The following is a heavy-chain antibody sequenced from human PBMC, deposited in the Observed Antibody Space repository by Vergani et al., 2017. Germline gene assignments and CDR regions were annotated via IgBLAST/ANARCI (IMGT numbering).Heavy chain of an antibody. J-gene: IGHJ3*01. D-gene: IGHD3-9*01. V-gene: IGHV2-5*01. CDR2: VYWNDDE. Sequence: QITLRESGPTLVKPTQTLTLTCTFSGFSLTTGGEGVGWIRQPPGRALEWLAFVYWNDDERYSPSLKSRVTITKDTSKNEVILTMATTDPVDTATYYCVHRLGYFDWDGAFDVWGPGTMVTVSS. CDR1: GFSLTTGGEG. CDR3: VHRLGYFDWDGAFDV.